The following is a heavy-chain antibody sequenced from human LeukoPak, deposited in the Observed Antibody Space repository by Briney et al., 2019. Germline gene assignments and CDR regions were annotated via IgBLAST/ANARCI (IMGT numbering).Heavy chain of an antibody. Sequence: ASVKVSCKASGYTFTGYYMHWVRQAPGQGLEWMGWINPNSGGTNYAQKFQGRVTMTRDTSISTAHMELSRLRSDDTAVYYCARDLGWCSGTSCSWRVYAFDIWGQGTMVTVSS. J-gene: IGHJ3*02. D-gene: IGHD2-2*01. CDR1: GYTFTGYY. CDR3: ARDLGWCSGTSCSWRVYAFDI. CDR2: INPNSGGT. V-gene: IGHV1-2*02.